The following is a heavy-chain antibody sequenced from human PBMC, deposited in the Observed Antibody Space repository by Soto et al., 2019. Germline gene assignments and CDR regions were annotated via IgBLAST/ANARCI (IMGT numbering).Heavy chain of an antibody. CDR1: GGTFSSYA. J-gene: IGHJ6*02. D-gene: IGHD2-2*01. CDR2: IIAIFGTA. CDR3: ARAEKDVLVPAAKRHLNYAMDV. V-gene: IGHV1-69*13. Sequence: SVKVSCKASGGTFSSYAISWVRQAPGQGREWMGGIIAIFGTANYAQKFQGRVTITADESTSTAYMELSSLRSEDTAVYYCARAEKDVLVPAAKRHLNYAMDVWGQGTTVTVSS.